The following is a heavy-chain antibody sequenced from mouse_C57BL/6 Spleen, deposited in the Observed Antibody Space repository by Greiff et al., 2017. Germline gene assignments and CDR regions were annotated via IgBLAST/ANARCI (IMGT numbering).Heavy chain of an antibody. Sequence: EVQLVESGEGLVKPGGSLKLSCAASGFTFSSYAMSWVRQTPEKRLEWVAYISSGGDYIYYADTVKGRFTISRDNARNTLYLQMSSLKSEDTARYYCTRDSNLYAMDYWGQGTSVAVSS. J-gene: IGHJ4*01. V-gene: IGHV5-9-1*02. CDR2: ISSGGDYI. CDR1: GFTFSSYA. CDR3: TRDSNLYAMDY. D-gene: IGHD2-5*01.